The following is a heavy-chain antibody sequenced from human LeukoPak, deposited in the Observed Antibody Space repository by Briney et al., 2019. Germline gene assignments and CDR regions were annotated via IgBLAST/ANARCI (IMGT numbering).Heavy chain of an antibody. Sequence: GGSLRLSCAASGFTFTNFAMHWVRQAPGKGLEWVAVISNDERNKYYADSVKGRFTISRDNSKNTLYLQMNSLRAEDTAVYYCARGGCSSTSCYDDAFDIWGQGTMVTVSS. D-gene: IGHD2-2*01. J-gene: IGHJ3*02. V-gene: IGHV3-30*14. CDR3: ARGGCSSTSCYDDAFDI. CDR1: GFTFTNFA. CDR2: ISNDERNK.